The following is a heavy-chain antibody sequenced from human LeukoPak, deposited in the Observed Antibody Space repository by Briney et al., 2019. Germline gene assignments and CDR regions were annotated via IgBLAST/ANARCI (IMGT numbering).Heavy chain of an antibody. J-gene: IGHJ5*02. D-gene: IGHD5-12*01. V-gene: IGHV1-3*01. CDR2: INAGNGNT. Sequence: ASVKVSCKASGYTFTSYAMHWVRQAPGQRLEWMGWINAGNGNTKYSQKFQGRVTNTRDTSASTAYMELSSLRSEDTAVYYCARAPWGGYDRDWFDPWGQGTLVTVSS. CDR1: GYTFTSYA. CDR3: ARAPWGGYDRDWFDP.